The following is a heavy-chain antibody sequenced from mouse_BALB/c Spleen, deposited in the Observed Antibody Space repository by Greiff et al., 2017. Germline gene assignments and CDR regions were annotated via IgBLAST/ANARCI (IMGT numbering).Heavy chain of an antibody. Sequence: VQLQQSGAELAKPGASVKMSCKASGYTFTSYWMHWVKQRPGQGLEWIGYINPSTGYTEYNQKFKDKATLTADKSSSTAYMQLSSLTSEDSAVYYCARSYDYDVLTFAYWGQGTLVTVSA. V-gene: IGHV1-7*01. CDR1: GYTFTSYW. D-gene: IGHD2-4*01. CDR3: ARSYDYDVLTFAY. CDR2: INPSTGYT. J-gene: IGHJ3*01.